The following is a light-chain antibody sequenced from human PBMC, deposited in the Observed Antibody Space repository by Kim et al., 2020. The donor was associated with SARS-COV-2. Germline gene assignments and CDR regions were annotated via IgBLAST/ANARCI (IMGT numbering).Light chain of an antibody. V-gene: IGKV1D-16*01. CDR3: QQYRHYPLT. CDR2: SAS. Sequence: DIQMTQSPSSLSASVGDRVTITCRASQGVVTELAWYQQKPEKAPKALMYSASTLQSGVPPRFSGTGSGTEFTLTINNLQPEDFAIYYCQQYRHYPLTFGGGTKLEI. CDR1: QGVVTE. J-gene: IGKJ4*01.